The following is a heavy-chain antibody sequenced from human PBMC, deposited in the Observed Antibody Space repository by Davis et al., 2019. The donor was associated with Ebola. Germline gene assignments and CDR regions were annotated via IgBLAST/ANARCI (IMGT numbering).Heavy chain of an antibody. D-gene: IGHD6-6*01. V-gene: IGHV4-34*01. CDR3: ARGAYSSSPSTFDY. Sequence: SETLSLTCTVSGGSISGYYWSWIRQPPGKGLEWIGEINHSGSTNYNPSLKSRVTISVDTSKNQFSLKLSSVTAADTAVYYCARGAYSSSPSTFDYWGQGTLVTVSS. J-gene: IGHJ4*02. CDR1: GGSISGYY. CDR2: INHSGST.